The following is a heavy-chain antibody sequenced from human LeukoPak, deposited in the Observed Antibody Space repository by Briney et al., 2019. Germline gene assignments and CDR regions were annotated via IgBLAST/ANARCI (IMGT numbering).Heavy chain of an antibody. J-gene: IGHJ4*02. CDR1: GGSISSGSYY. Sequence: SETLSLTCTVSGGSISSGSYYWSWIRQPAGKGLERIGRIYTSGSTNYNPSLKSRVTISVDTSKNQFSLKLSSVTAADTAVYYCASSGIAAAGTLYFDYWGQGTLVTVSS. CDR2: IYTSGST. V-gene: IGHV4-61*02. CDR3: ASSGIAAAGTLYFDY. D-gene: IGHD6-13*01.